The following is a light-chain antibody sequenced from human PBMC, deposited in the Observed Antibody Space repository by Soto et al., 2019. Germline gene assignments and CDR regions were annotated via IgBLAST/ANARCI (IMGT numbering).Light chain of an antibody. Sequence: DIVLTQSPGTLSLSPGERATLFCRASQSVSRGPLVWYHQKPGQAPSLVIYGAFNGVTGIPDKFSGSGSGKDFTHTIRRLVVEDFTVYYCQHYGDSPCPFSPVTKVDIK. J-gene: IGKJ1*01. CDR3: QHYGDSPCP. CDR1: QSVSRGP. CDR2: GAF. V-gene: IGKV3-20*01.